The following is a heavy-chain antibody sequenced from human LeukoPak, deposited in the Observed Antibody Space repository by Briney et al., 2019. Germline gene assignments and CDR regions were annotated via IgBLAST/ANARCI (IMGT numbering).Heavy chain of an antibody. CDR2: IIPIFGIA. Sequence: ASVKVSCKASGYTFTGYYMHWVRQAPGQGLEWMGRIIPIFGIANYAQKFQGRVTITADKSTSTAYMELSSLRSEDTAVYYCARGPPYYDILTGSIDPWGQGTLVTVSS. D-gene: IGHD3-9*01. CDR3: ARGPPYYDILTGSIDP. V-gene: IGHV1-69*02. CDR1: GYTFTGYY. J-gene: IGHJ5*02.